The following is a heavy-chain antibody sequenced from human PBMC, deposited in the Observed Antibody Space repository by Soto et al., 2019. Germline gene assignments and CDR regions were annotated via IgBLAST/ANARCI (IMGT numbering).Heavy chain of an antibody. Sequence: SGGSLRLSCAASGFTFDASGMHWVRQAPGRGLEWVAIVSYDGTNAQYSDSVKGRFTISRDNSNNTLFLQMDSLRVEDTAVYYCAKGANYYDSSGFYLFNFWGQGTPVTVSS. CDR2: VSYDGTNA. V-gene: IGHV3-30*18. CDR3: AKGANYYDSSGFYLFNF. CDR1: GFTFDASG. J-gene: IGHJ4*02. D-gene: IGHD3-22*01.